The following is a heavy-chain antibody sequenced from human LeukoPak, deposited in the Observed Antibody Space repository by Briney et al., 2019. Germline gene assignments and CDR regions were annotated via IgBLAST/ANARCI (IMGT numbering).Heavy chain of an antibody. J-gene: IGHJ4*02. D-gene: IGHD6-13*01. CDR1: GGSISSYY. V-gene: IGHV4-4*09. Sequence: SETLSLACTVSGGSISSYYWSWVRQPPGKGLEWIGYIYTSGSTNYNPPLKSRVTISVDTSKNQFSLKLSSVTAADTAVYYCARQYRQQLVQEYYFDYWGQGTLATVSS. CDR2: IYTSGST. CDR3: ARQYRQQLVQEYYFDY.